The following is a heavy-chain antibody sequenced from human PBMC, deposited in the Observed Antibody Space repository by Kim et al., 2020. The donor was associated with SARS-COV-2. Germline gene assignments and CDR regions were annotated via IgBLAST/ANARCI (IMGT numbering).Heavy chain of an antibody. J-gene: IGHJ4*02. CDR3: ATGAVVRYFDWSIPYYFDY. V-gene: IGHV3-23*01. D-gene: IGHD3-9*01. Sequence: GRFTISRDNSKNTLYLQMNSLRAEDTAVYYCATGAVVRYFDWSIPYYFDYWGQGTLVTVSS.